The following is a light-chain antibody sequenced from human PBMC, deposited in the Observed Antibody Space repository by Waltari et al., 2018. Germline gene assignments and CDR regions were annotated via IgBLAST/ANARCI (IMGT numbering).Light chain of an antibody. V-gene: IGLV2-11*01. CDR1: SSDVGGYNY. CDR2: DVS. J-gene: IGLJ2*01. CDR3: CSYAGSYTFI. Sequence: QSALTPPRSVSGSPGQSVTISCTGTSSDVGGYNYPPWYQQHPGKAPKLMIYDVSKRPSGVPDRFSGSKSGNTASLTISGLQADDEADYYCCSYAGSYTFIFGGGTELTVL.